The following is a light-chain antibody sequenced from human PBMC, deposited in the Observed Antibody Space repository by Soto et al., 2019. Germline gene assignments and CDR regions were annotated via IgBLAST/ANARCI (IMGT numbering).Light chain of an antibody. CDR3: CSYAGSPYV. CDR1: SSDVGGYNY. Sequence: QSVLTQPPSASGSPGQSVAISCTGTSSDVGGYNYVSWYQQHPGKAPKLMIYEVNKRPSGVPDRFSGSKSGNTASLTVSGLQAEDEADYYCCSYAGSPYVFGTGTK. CDR2: EVN. J-gene: IGLJ1*01. V-gene: IGLV2-8*01.